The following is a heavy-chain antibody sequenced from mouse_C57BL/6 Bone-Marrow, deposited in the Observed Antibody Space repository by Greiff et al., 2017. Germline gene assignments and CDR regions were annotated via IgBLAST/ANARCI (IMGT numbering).Heavy chain of an antibody. Sequence: VQLQQSGGGLVQPGGSLKLSCAASGFTFSDYGMHWVRQAPEKGLEWVAYISSGSSTIYYADTVKGRFTISRDNAKNNLFLQMTSLRSEDTAMDYCARKGFAYWGQGTLVTVAA. CDR2: ISSGSSTI. V-gene: IGHV5-17*01. CDR1: GFTFSDYG. CDR3: ARKGFAY. J-gene: IGHJ3*01.